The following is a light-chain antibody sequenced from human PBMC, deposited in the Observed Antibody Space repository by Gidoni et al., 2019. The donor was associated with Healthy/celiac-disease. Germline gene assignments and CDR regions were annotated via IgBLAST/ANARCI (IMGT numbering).Light chain of an antibody. J-gene: IGKJ2*01. CDR2: DAS. Sequence: EIVLTQSPATLPLSPGERATLSCRASQSVSSYLAWYQQKPGQAPRLLIYDASNRATGIPARFSGSGSGTDFTLTISSLEPEDFAVYYCQQRSNWPSYTFXQXTKLEIK. V-gene: IGKV3-11*01. CDR1: QSVSSY. CDR3: QQRSNWPSYT.